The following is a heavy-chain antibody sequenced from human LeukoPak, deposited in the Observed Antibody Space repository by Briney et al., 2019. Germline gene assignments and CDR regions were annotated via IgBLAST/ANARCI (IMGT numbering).Heavy chain of an antibody. CDR3: AKAPVTSCRGAYCYPFDY. D-gene: IGHD2-21*01. CDR2: ISSTDAGT. V-gene: IGHV3-23*01. Sequence: GGSLRLSCAASGFSLSSYAMSWVRQAPGKGLEWVSAISSTDAGTYHADSVRGRFTISRDSSKNTLYLQMNSLGAEDAAVYYCAKAPVTSCRGAYCYPFDYWGQGTLVTVSS. J-gene: IGHJ4*02. CDR1: GFSLSSYA.